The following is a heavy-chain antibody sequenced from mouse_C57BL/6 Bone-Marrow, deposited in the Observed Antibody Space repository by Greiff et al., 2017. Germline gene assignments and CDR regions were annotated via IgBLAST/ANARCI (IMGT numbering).Heavy chain of an antibody. CDR3: AREGGGVAY. V-gene: IGHV1-50*01. CDR1: GYTFTSYW. Sequence: QVQLQQPGAELVKPGASVKLSCKASGYTFTSYWMQWVKQRPGQGLEWIGEIDPSDSYTNYNQKFKGKATLTVDTSSRTAYMQRSSRTSEDSAVYYGAREGGGVAYWGQGTLVTVSA. CDR2: IDPSDSYT. J-gene: IGHJ3*01.